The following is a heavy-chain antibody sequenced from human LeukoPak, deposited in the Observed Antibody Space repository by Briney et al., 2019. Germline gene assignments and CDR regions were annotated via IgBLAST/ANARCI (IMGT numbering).Heavy chain of an antibody. V-gene: IGHV3-23*01. CDR3: AKDNYYDSSGYSYFDY. CDR2: ISGSGGST. D-gene: IGHD3-22*01. CDR1: GFTFSSYA. Sequence: GGSLRLSCAASGFTFSSYAMSWVRQAPGKGLEWVSAISGSGGSTYYADSVKGRFTISRDNSKNTLCLQMNSLRAEDTAVYYCAKDNYYDSSGYSYFDYWGQGTLVTVSS. J-gene: IGHJ4*02.